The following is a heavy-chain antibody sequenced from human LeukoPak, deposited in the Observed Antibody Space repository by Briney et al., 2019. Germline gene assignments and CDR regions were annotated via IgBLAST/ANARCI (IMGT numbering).Heavy chain of an antibody. CDR2: FYYTGTI. CDR3: ARQGVVPNKAGWYFDL. D-gene: IGHD3-10*01. Sequence: SETLSLTCIVSGGSMSSTDHFCGWIRQPPGKGLEWIGSFYYTGTIFYSPSLESRGTISISLKIRSVTAADTAVYYCARQGVVPNKAGWYFDLWGRGALVTVSS. J-gene: IGHJ2*01. V-gene: IGHV4-39*01. CDR1: GGSMSSTDHF.